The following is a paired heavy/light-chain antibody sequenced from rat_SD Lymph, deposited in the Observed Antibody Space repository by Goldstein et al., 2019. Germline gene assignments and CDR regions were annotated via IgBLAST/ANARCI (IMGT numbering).Light chain of an antibody. CDR3: LQHYSAPLT. CDR2: GAT. J-gene: IGKJ5*01. V-gene: IGKV12S25*01. CDR1: LDIGNW. Sequence: DIQMTQSPASLSASLDEIVTITCQASLDIGNWLAWYQQKPGKSPQLLIYGATSLADGVPSRFSGSRSGTQYSLKISKLQVEDTGIYYCLQHYSAPLTFGSGTKLEIK.
Heavy chain of an antibody. CDR1: GFTFSNYG. Sequence: EVQLVESGGGLVQPGRSLKLSCVASGFTFSNYGMNWIRQAPGKGLEWVAYISSGSSYIYYAETVKGRFTISRDNAKNTLYLQMTSLRSEDTALYYCARDGAYYGYNYVFDYWGQGVMVTVSS. CDR2: ISSGSSYI. D-gene: IGHD1-9*01. V-gene: IGHV5-34*01. CDR3: ARDGAYYGYNYVFDY. J-gene: IGHJ2*01.